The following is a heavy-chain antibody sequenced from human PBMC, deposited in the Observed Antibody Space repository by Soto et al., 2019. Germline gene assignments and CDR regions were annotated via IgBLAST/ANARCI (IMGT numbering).Heavy chain of an antibody. CDR3: AKDLHITTSSCFDY. Sequence: WGSLRLSCAASGFTFSSYAMSWVRQAPGKGLEWVSAISGSGGSTYYADSVKGRFTISRDNSKNTLYLQMNSLRAEDTAVYYCAKDLHITTSSCFDYWGQGTLVTVSS. CDR1: GFTFSSYA. J-gene: IGHJ4*02. V-gene: IGHV3-23*01. D-gene: IGHD1-20*01. CDR2: ISGSGGST.